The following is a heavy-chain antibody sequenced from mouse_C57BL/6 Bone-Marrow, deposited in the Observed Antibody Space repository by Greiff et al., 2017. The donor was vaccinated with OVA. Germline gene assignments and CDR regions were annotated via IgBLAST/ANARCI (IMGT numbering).Heavy chain of an antibody. CDR1: GYTFTSYW. V-gene: IGHV1-64*01. J-gene: IGHJ4*01. CDR2: IHPNSGST. CDR3: ARTYDYDRDYYAMDY. D-gene: IGHD2-4*01. Sequence: QVQLQQPGAELVKPGASVKLSCKASGYTFTSYWMHWVKQRPGQGLEWIGMIHPNSGSTNYNEKFKSKATLTVDKSSCTAYMQISSLTSEDSAVYYCARTYDYDRDYYAMDYWGQGTSVTVSS.